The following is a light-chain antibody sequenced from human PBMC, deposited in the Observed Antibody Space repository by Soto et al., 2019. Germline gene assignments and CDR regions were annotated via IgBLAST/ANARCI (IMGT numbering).Light chain of an antibody. CDR1: QSLLHSNGYNY. V-gene: IGKV2-28*01. CDR2: LGS. Sequence: DIVMTQSPLSLPVTPVEPASISCRSSQSLLHSNGYNYLDWYLQXPGQSPXXLIYLGSNRASGVPDRFSGSGSGTDFTLKISRVEAEDVGVYYCMQALQPQTFGQGTKVDIK. J-gene: IGKJ1*01. CDR3: MQALQPQT.